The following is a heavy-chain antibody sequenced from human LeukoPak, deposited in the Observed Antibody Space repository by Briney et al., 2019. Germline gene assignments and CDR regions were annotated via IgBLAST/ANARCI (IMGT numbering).Heavy chain of an antibody. D-gene: IGHD1-26*01. V-gene: IGHV4-39*01. CDR3: ARHVVVGAIVDY. CDR2: IYYSGST. CDR1: GGSISSSSYY. Sequence: PSETLSLTCTVSGGSISSSSYYWGWIRQPPGKGLEWIGSIYYSGSTCYNPSLKSRVTISVDTSKNQFSLKLSSVTAADTAVYYCARHVVVGAIVDYWGQGTLVTVSS. J-gene: IGHJ4*02.